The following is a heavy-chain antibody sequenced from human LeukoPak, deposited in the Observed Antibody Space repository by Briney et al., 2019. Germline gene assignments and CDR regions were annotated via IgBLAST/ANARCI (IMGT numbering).Heavy chain of an antibody. D-gene: IGHD3-9*01. J-gene: IGHJ4*02. CDR3: AKLYYDILTGYSPFDY. CDR1: GFTFSSYV. Sequence: GGSLRLSCTASGFTFSSYVMSWVRQAPGKGLEWVTAISGSGGSTYYADSVKGRFTISRDNSKNTLYLQMNNLRAEDTAVYYCAKLYYDILTGYSPFDYWGQGTLVTVSS. V-gene: IGHV3-23*01. CDR2: ISGSGGST.